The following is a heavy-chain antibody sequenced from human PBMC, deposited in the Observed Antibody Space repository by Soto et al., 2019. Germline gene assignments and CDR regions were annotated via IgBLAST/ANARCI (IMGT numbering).Heavy chain of an antibody. CDR1: GYTFTSYA. D-gene: IGHD2-15*01. Sequence: ASVKVSCKASGYTFTSYAMHWVRQAPGQRLEWMGWINAIHGNTKYAQKFQGRVTITADKSTSTAYMELSSLRSEDTAVYYCASLILRGPDSGDAFDIWGQGTMVTVSS. CDR3: ASLILRGPDSGDAFDI. J-gene: IGHJ3*02. V-gene: IGHV1-3*01. CDR2: INAIHGNT.